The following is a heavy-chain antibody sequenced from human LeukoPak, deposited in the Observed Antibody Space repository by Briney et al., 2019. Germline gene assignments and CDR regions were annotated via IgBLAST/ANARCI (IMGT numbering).Heavy chain of an antibody. V-gene: IGHV4-59*08. J-gene: IGHJ3*02. CDR3: ARQSGSDAFDI. D-gene: IGHD3-22*01. Sequence: PSETLSLTCTVSGGSISSYYWSWIRQPPGKGLEWIGYIYYSGSTNYNPSLKSRVTISVDTSKNQFSLKLSSVTAADTAVYYCARQSGSDAFDIWGQGTMVTVPS. CDR1: GGSISSYY. CDR2: IYYSGST.